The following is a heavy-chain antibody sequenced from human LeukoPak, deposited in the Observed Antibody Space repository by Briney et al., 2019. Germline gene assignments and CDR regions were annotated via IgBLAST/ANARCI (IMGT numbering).Heavy chain of an antibody. CDR2: FDPEDGET. V-gene: IGHV1-24*01. Sequence: ASVKVSCKVSGYTLTELSMHWVRQAPGKGLEWTGGFDPEDGETIYAQKLQGRVTMTEDTSTDTAYMELSSLRSEDTAVYYCATDGANYYGSGSYNAFDIWGQGTMVTVSS. CDR1: GYTLTELS. J-gene: IGHJ3*02. D-gene: IGHD3-10*01. CDR3: ATDGANYYGSGSYNAFDI.